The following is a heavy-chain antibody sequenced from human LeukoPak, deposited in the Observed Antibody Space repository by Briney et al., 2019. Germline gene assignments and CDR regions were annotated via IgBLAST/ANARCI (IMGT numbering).Heavy chain of an antibody. J-gene: IGHJ4*02. CDR2: ISGSGASI. CDR3: AKTPAGGAYYDFWSGYTGPRGFDY. CDR1: GFTFSGYA. D-gene: IGHD3-3*01. V-gene: IGHV3-23*01. Sequence: GGSLRLSCEASGFTFSGYAMTWVRQAPGKGLEWVSGISGSGASIKYADSVKGRFTISRDNSKNTVYLQLNSLRADDTAVYYCAKTPAGGAYYDFWSGYTGPRGFDYWGQGTLVTVSS.